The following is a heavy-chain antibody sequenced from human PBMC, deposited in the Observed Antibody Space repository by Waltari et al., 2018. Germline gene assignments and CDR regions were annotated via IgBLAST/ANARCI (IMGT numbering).Heavy chain of an antibody. CDR2: INHSEST. CDR1: GGSFSGYY. V-gene: IGHV4-34*01. CDR3: ASHSQWLVRWGWFDP. Sequence: QVQLQQWGAGLLKPSETLSLTCAVYGGSFSGYYWSWIRQPPGKGLEWIGEINHSESTNYNPSVKSRVTISVDTSKNQFSLKLSSVTAADTAVYYCASHSQWLVRWGWFDPWGQGTLVTVSS. D-gene: IGHD6-19*01. J-gene: IGHJ5*02.